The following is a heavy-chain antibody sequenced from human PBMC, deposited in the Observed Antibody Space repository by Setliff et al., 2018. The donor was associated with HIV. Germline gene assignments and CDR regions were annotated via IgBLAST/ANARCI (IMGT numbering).Heavy chain of an antibody. D-gene: IGHD3-10*01. Sequence: GASVKVSCKASGYTLTSYDINWVRQATGQGLEWMGWMNPNSGDTGYAQKFQDRVTMTRNTSISTAYMELSSLRFEDTAAYYCARGRSLVRGSGSPEYYYMDVWGKGTTVTVSS. CDR2: MNPNSGDT. V-gene: IGHV1-8*02. J-gene: IGHJ6*03. CDR3: ARGRSLVRGSGSPEYYYMDV. CDR1: GYTLTSYD.